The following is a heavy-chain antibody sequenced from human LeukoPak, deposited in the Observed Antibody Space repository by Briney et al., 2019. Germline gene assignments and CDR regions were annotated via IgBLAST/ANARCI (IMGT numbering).Heavy chain of an antibody. Sequence: PGGSLRLSCAASGFTFSSYSMNWVRQAPGMGLEWVSYISSSSSTIYYADSVKGRFTISRDNAKNSLYLQMNSLRAEDTAVYYCARGLAAAGNYYGMDVWGQGTTVTVSS. CDR1: GFTFSSYS. CDR3: ARGLAAAGNYYGMDV. V-gene: IGHV3-48*01. D-gene: IGHD6-13*01. J-gene: IGHJ6*02. CDR2: ISSSSSTI.